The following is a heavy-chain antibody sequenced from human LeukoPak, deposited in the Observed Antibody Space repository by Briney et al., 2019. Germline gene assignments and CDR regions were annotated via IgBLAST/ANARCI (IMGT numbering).Heavy chain of an antibody. V-gene: IGHV3-7*01. J-gene: IGHJ3*02. Sequence: GGSLRLSCAASGFTFSSYAMSWVRQAPGKGLEWVANIKQDGSEKYYVDSVKGRFTISRDNAKNSLYLQMNSLRAEDTAVYYCARDRHYYDSSGIGDAFDIWGQGTMVTVSS. CDR2: IKQDGSEK. D-gene: IGHD3-22*01. CDR1: GFTFSSYA. CDR3: ARDRHYYDSSGIGDAFDI.